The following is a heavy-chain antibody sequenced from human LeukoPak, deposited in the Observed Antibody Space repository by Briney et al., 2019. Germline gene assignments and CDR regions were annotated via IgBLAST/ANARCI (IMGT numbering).Heavy chain of an antibody. CDR3: AKRAGGYYFDF. V-gene: IGHV3-23*01. D-gene: IGHD3-16*01. CDR1: GFTFSSYS. Sequence: GGSLRLSCAASGFTFSSYSMNWIRQAPGKGLEWVSTIGGGGTFYSDSVKGRFTVSRDNSKNTLLLQMSSLRGEDTAVYYCAKRAGGYYFDFWGQGTLVTVSS. CDR2: IGGGGT. J-gene: IGHJ4*02.